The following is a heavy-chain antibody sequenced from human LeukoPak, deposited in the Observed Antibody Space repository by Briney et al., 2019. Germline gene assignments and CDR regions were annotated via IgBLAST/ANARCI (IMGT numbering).Heavy chain of an antibody. CDR1: GGSISSSSYY. J-gene: IGHJ6*03. D-gene: IGHD4-23*01. V-gene: IGHV4-39*01. CDR2: IYYSGST. Sequence: SETLSLTCTVSGGSISSSSYYWGWIRQPPGKGLEWIGSIYYSGSTYYNPSLKSRVTISVDTSKNQFSLKLSSVTAADTAVYYCARLNYGGNLVLGYYYYYMDVWGKGTTVTVSS. CDR3: ARLNYGGNLVLGYYYYYMDV.